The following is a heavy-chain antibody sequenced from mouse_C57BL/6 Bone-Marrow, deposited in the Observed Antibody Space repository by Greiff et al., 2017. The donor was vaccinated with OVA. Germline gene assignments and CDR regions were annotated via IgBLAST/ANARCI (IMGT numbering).Heavy chain of an antibody. Sequence: VQLQQSGAELVKPGASVKISCKASGYAFSSYWMNWVKQRPGKGLEWIGQIYPGDGDTNYNGKFKGKATLTADKSSSTAYMQLSSLTSEDSAVYFCARRDSSGLSWFAYWGLGTLVTVSA. J-gene: IGHJ3*01. CDR3: ARRDSSGLSWFAY. CDR2: IYPGDGDT. D-gene: IGHD3-2*02. V-gene: IGHV1-80*01. CDR1: GYAFSSYW.